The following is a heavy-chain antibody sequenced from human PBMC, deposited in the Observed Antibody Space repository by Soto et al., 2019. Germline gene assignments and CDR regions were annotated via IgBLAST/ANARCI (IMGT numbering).Heavy chain of an antibody. Sequence: TLSLTCSVSGGPISSGGYFWNWIRQPPGKGLAWIGYSYHSGSTYYNPPLKSRVILSVDRSNNQFSLKLTSVTAADTAVYYCARGDAGYYGLDVWGQGTTVTVSS. CDR3: ARGDAGYYGLDV. V-gene: IGHV4-30-2*01. CDR2: SYHSGST. CDR1: GGPISSGGYF. J-gene: IGHJ6*02.